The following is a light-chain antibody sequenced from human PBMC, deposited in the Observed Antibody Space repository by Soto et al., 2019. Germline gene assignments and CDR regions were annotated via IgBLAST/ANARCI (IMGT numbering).Light chain of an antibody. CDR3: AAWDDSLNGWV. CDR1: SSNLGSNN. V-gene: IGLV1-44*01. CDR2: NNN. Sequence: QSLLTQSPSASGTPGQRVTISCSGGSSNLGSNNLNWYQHVPGTAPRVLIYNNNQRPPGVADRCSGSKSGTSASLAISGLQSEDEADYYCAAWDDSLNGWVFGGGTKLTVL. J-gene: IGLJ3*02.